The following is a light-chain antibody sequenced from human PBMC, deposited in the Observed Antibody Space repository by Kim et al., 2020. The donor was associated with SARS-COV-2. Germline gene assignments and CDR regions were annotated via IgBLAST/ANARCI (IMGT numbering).Light chain of an antibody. Sequence: EIVMTQSPATLSVSPGERATLSCRASQSVSSNLAWYQQKPGQAPRLLIYGAYTRATGIPARFSGSGSGTEFTLTISSLQSEDFAVYYCQQYNNWPLGFGQGTRLEIK. CDR2: GAY. CDR3: QQYNNWPLG. CDR1: QSVSSN. J-gene: IGKJ5*01. V-gene: IGKV3D-15*01.